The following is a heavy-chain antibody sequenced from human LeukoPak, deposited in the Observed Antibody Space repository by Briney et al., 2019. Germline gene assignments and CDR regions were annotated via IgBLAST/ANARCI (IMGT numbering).Heavy chain of an antibody. D-gene: IGHD3-16*01. Sequence: GGSLRLSCIASGIPFSDAWMSWVRQAPGQWLEWVGRMRSKRGGGTTDYVAPVKGRFTISRDDSRNTLYLQMDSLQIEDTAVYYCTWMTTFFTVDFWGQGTRVTVSS. CDR3: TWMTTFFTVDF. V-gene: IGHV3-15*01. J-gene: IGHJ4*02. CDR2: MRSKRGGGTT. CDR1: GIPFSDAW.